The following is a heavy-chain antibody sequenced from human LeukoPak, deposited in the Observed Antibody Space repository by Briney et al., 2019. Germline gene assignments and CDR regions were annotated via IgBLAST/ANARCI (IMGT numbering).Heavy chain of an antibody. CDR1: GYTFRTYG. CDR3: TRDAYSTSSSGFDP. D-gene: IGHD1-26*01. V-gene: IGHV1-18*01. CDR2: ISAYNGNT. J-gene: IGHJ5*02. Sequence: GASVKASCKASGYTFRTYGINWVRQAPGQGLEWMGWISAYNGNTNYAQKLQGRVTMTTDTSTSTAYMELRSLRSDDTAVYYCTRDAYSTSSSGFDPWGQGTRVTVSS.